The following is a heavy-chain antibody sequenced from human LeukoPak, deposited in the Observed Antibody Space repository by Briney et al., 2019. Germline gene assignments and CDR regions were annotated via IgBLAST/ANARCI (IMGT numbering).Heavy chain of an antibody. D-gene: IGHD6-13*01. CDR2: ISGTGDTI. V-gene: IGHV3-48*04. Sequence: GGSLRLSCAASGFTFSSYSMNWVRQAPGKGLEWVSHISGTGDTIYYADSVKGRFTISRDNAKNSLYLQMNSLRAEDTAVYYCAKDGPGIAAATDYWGQGTLVTVSS. CDR3: AKDGPGIAAATDY. CDR1: GFTFSSYS. J-gene: IGHJ4*02.